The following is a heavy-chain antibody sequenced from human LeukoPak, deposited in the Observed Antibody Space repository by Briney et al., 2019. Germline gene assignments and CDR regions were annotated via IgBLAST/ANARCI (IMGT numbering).Heavy chain of an antibody. D-gene: IGHD1-20*01. CDR3: ARDGITGSGWFDP. CDR2: INPNSGGT. CDR1: GYTFTGYY. V-gene: IGHV1-2*04. Sequence: ASVKVSCKASGYTFTGYYMHWVRQAPGQGLEWMGWINPNSGGTNYAQKFQGWVTMTRDTSISTAYMELSRLRSDDTAVYYCARDGITGSGWFDPWGEGTLVTVSS. J-gene: IGHJ5*02.